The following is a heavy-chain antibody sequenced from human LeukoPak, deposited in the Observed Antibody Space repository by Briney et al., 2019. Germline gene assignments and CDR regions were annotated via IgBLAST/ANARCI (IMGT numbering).Heavy chain of an antibody. D-gene: IGHD3-22*01. CDR3: AKVSGSGVATMIVVMPFYFDY. CDR2: ISGSGGST. CDR1: GFTFSSYG. V-gene: IGHV3-23*01. Sequence: PGGSLRLSCAASGFTFSSYGMSWVRQAPGKGLEWVSTISGSGGSTYYADSVKGRFTISRDNSKNTPYLQMNSLRAEDTAVYYCAKVSGSGVATMIVVMPFYFDYWGQGTLVTVSS. J-gene: IGHJ4*02.